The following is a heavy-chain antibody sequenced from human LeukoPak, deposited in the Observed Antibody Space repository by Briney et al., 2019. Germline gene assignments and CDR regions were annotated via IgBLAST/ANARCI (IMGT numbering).Heavy chain of an antibody. J-gene: IGHJ4*02. Sequence: GASVKVSCKASGYIFTRYYMHWVRQAPGQGLEWMGIINPSGGSTSHAQKFQGRVTMTRDMSTSTVYMELRSLRSEDTAVYYCAREGGYWGQGTLVTVSS. CDR1: GYIFTRYY. CDR3: AREGGY. CDR2: INPSGGST. D-gene: IGHD3-16*01. V-gene: IGHV1-46*01.